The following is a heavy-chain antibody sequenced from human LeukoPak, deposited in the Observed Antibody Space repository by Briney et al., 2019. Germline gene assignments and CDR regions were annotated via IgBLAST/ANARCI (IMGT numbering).Heavy chain of an antibody. CDR2: ISSSSSYT. CDR3: AGGGRYSSRAFAP. V-gene: IGHV3-11*06. CDR1: GFTFSDYY. D-gene: IGHD6-13*01. J-gene: IGHJ5*02. Sequence: PGGSLRLSCAASGFTFSDYYMSWIRQAPGKGLEWVSYISSSSSYTNYADSVKGRFTISRDNAKNSLYLQMNSLRAEDTAVYYCAGGGRYSSRAFAPWAQGTLVPVSP.